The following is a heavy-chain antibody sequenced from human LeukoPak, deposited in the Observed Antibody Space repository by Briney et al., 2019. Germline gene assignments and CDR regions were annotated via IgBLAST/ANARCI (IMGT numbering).Heavy chain of an antibody. CDR2: INPNSGGT. CDR3: ARELGRDSDY. J-gene: IGHJ4*02. Sequence: ASVKVSCKTSGYTFTDYNLHWVRQAPGQGLEWMGWINPNSGGTNYAQKFQGRVTMTRDTSISTAYMELSRLRSDDTAVYYCARELGRDSDYWGQGTLVTVSS. D-gene: IGHD1-26*01. V-gene: IGHV1-2*02. CDR1: GYTFTDYN.